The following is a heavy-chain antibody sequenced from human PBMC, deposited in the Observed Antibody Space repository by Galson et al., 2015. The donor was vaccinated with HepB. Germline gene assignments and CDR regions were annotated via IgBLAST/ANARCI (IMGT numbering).Heavy chain of an antibody. Sequence: SVKVSCKASGYTFTTYGISWVRQAPGQGLEWMGWISAYHGNTNYAQKFQGRVSMTTDTSTSTAYMELRSLRSDDTALYYCARGYYDSSVYGFFFDYWGQRTLVTVPS. CDR3: ARGYYDSSVYGFFFDY. CDR1: GYTFTTYG. V-gene: IGHV1-18*04. J-gene: IGHJ4*02. D-gene: IGHD3-22*01. CDR2: ISAYHGNT.